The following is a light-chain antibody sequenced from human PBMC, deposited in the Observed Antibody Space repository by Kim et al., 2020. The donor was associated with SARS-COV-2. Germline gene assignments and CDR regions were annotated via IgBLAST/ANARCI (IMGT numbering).Light chain of an antibody. CDR3: QSYDTSLSSVL. V-gene: IGLV1-40*01. CDR2: HSR. CDR1: NSNIGAGFE. Sequence: QRVTVSCTGSNSNIGAGFEVHWYQQLPGTAPKLLIYHSRNRPSGVPDRFSGSKSGTTASLAIAGLLAEDEAHYYCQSYDTSLSSVLFGGGTKVTVL. J-gene: IGLJ3*02.